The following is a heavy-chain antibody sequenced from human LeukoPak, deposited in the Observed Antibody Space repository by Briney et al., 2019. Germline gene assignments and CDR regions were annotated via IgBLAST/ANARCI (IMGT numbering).Heavy chain of an antibody. CDR3: ARDRGYGSENYYGMDV. CDR2: IYYSGST. CDR1: GGSISSSSYY. V-gene: IGHV4-39*07. J-gene: IGHJ6*02. D-gene: IGHD3-10*01. Sequence: PSETLSLTCTVSGGSISSSSYYWGWIRQPPGKGLEWIGSIYYSGSTYYNPSLKSRVTISVDTSKNQFSLKLSSVTAADTAVYYCARDRGYGSENYYGMDVWGQGTTVTVSS.